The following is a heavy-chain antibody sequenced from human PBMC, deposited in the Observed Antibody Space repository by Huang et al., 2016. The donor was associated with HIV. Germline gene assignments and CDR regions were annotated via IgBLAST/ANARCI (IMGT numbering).Heavy chain of an antibody. Sequence: QVQLVQSGAEVKKTGSSVKVSCKASGGPFSTYALIWVRQAPGQGLEWMGGIIPSFGTANYAQKCQGTVTITADEFTSKDYMERSSLRSEDTALYYGARGRTRSSLYDSYYGLDVWGQGTTVTVSS. CDR2: IIPSFGTA. V-gene: IGHV1-69*01. CDR3: ARGRTRSSLYDSYYGLDV. CDR1: GGPFSTYA. J-gene: IGHJ6*02. D-gene: IGHD6-6*01.